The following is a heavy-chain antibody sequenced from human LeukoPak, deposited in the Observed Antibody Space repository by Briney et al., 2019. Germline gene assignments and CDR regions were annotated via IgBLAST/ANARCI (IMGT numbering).Heavy chain of an antibody. V-gene: IGHV4-59*01. D-gene: IGHD5-12*01. J-gene: IGHJ4*02. CDR1: GGSISSYY. Sequence: SETLSLTCTVSGGSISSYYWSWIRQPPGKGLEWIGYIYYSGSTNYNPSLKSRVTISVDTPKNQFSLKLGSVTAADTAVYYCARDGGATIRGDYFDYWGQGTLVTVSS. CDR3: ARDGGATIRGDYFDY. CDR2: IYYSGST.